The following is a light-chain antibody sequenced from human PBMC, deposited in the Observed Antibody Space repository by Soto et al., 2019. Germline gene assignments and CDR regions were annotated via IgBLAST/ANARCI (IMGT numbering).Light chain of an antibody. J-gene: IGKJ5*01. Sequence: EIVLTQSPVTLSLSPGERATLSYRASQSIASHLAWYQQKPGQAPRLLIHDASSRATGIPARFSGSGSGTDFTLTISSLEPEDFAVYYCQQRNNWPPAITFGPGTRLEIK. CDR2: DAS. CDR1: QSIASH. V-gene: IGKV3-11*01. CDR3: QQRNNWPPAIT.